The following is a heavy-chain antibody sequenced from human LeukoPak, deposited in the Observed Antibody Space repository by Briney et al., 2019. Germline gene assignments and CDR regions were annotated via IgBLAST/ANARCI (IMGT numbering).Heavy chain of an antibody. D-gene: IGHD3-9*01. J-gene: IGHJ4*02. Sequence: GGSLRLSCAVSGFTVASKYMSWVRQAPGEGLEWVSVIYAGGTTNYTDSVRARFTISRDNSANTLYLQMDNLRVEDTAVYYCVRDHFYGCSGYYDHWGQGTRVTVSS. CDR2: IYAGGTT. V-gene: IGHV3-66*01. CDR1: GFTVASKY. CDR3: VRDHFYGCSGYYDH.